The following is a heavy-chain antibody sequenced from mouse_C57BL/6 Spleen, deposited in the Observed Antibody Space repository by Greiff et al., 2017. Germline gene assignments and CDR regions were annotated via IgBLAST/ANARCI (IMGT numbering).Heavy chain of an antibody. CDR1: GFTFTDYY. V-gene: IGHV7-3*01. Sequence: EVKLQESGGGLVQPGASLSLSCAASGFTFTDYYMSWVRQPPGKALEWLGCIRNKANGYTTEYSASVKGRFTISQDNSQSILYLQMHALRAEDSATYYCAIFFSPSFYFGGWGQGTTLTAAS. CDR3: AIFFSPSFYFGG. CDR2: IRNKANGYTT. J-gene: IGHJ2*01.